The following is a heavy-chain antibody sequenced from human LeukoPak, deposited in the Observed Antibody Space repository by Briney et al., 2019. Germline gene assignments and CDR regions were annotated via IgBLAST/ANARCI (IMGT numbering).Heavy chain of an antibody. CDR1: GFTFNNYD. D-gene: IGHD3-22*01. CDR3: ARGDYYDSGGPEDY. CDR2: ISTTSSYI. Sequence: GGSLRLSCAASGFTFNNYDMNWVRQAPGKGLEWVSSISTTSSYIYYVDSVKGRFTISRDNAKNSLYLQMNGLRAEDTAVYYCARGDYYDSGGPEDYWGQGTLVTVSS. J-gene: IGHJ4*02. V-gene: IGHV3-21*01.